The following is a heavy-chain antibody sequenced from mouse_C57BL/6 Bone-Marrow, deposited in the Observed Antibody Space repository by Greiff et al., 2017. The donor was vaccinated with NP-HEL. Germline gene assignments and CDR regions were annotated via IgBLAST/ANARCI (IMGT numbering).Heavy chain of an antibody. D-gene: IGHD1-1*01. CDR3: ARNYYGSSYYYAMDY. CDR2: ISSGSSTI. J-gene: IGHJ4*01. V-gene: IGHV5-17*01. Sequence: EVKLVESGGGLVKPGGSLKLSCAASGFTFSDYGMHWVRQAPEKGLEWVAYISSGSSTIYYADTVKGRFTISRDTAKNTLFLQMTSLRSEDTAMYYCARNYYGSSYYYAMDYWGQGTSVTVSS. CDR1: GFTFSDYG.